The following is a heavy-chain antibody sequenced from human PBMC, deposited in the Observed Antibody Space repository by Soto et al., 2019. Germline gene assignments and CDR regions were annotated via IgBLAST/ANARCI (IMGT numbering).Heavy chain of an antibody. CDR3: SKGRLSFDV. CDR2: VSANADGT. Sequence: GGSLRLSCATSGFVFRNSAMNWVRQGPGKGLEWVSFVSANADGTFYADSVKGRFSSSRYNSKNSLYLQMNNLKFEDSAIYYCSKGRLSFDVWGPGTLVTVSS. J-gene: IGHJ4*02. V-gene: IGHV3-23*01. CDR1: GFVFRNSA.